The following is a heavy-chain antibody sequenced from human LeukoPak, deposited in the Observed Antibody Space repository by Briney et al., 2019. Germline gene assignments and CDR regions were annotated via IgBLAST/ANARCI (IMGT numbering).Heavy chain of an antibody. CDR3: ARHGSSYSFDC. Sequence: SETLSLTCTVPGGSINGYYWSWIRQPPGKGLEWIDYISYSGSTNYNPSLKSRVTMSVDTSKNQFSLRLSSVTAADTAVYYCARHGSSYSFDCWGQGTLVTVSS. CDR1: GGSINGYY. V-gene: IGHV4-59*08. CDR2: ISYSGST. D-gene: IGHD6-13*01. J-gene: IGHJ4*02.